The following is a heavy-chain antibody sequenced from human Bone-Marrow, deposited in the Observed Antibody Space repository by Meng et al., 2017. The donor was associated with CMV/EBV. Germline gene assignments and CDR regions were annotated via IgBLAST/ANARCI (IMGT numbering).Heavy chain of an antibody. V-gene: IGHV4-38-2*02. CDR1: GYSISSGYY. CDR3: ASYTYYDFWSGYYFDQPANWFDP. CDR2: IYYSGST. D-gene: IGHD3-3*01. Sequence: SETLSLTCTVSGYSISSGYYWGWIRQPPGKGLEWIGSIYYSGSTNYNPSLKSRVTISVDTSKNQFSLKLSSVTAADTAVYYCASYTYYDFWSGYYFDQPANWFDPWGQGTLVTVSS. J-gene: IGHJ5*02.